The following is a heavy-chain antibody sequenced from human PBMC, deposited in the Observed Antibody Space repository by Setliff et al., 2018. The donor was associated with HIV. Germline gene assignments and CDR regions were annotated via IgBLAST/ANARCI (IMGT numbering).Heavy chain of an antibody. CDR1: GVSISNYY. J-gene: IGHJ5*02. D-gene: IGHD6-13*01. V-gene: IGHV4-59*12. CDR2: MYYSGNT. Sequence: SETLSLTCTVSGVSISNYYWSWIRQPPGKGLEWIGYMYYSGNTNYNPSLKSRVTISVDTSKSQFSLKVSSVTAADTAVYYCARILVAAAGTGFDPWGQGILVTVSS. CDR3: ARILVAAAGTGFDP.